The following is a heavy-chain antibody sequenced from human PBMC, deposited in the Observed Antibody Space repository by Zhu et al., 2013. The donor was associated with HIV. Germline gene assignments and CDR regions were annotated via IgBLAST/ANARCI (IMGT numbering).Heavy chain of an antibody. V-gene: IGHV1-2*02. CDR3: ARAQSGFTYAPFDR. J-gene: IGHJ4*02. D-gene: IGHD5-18*01. CDR1: GYTFTAYS. Sequence: QVQLVQSGAEVKKTGASVKVSCKASGYTFTAYSMHWVRQAPGQGLEWMGWINPNTGGTNYAQKFQDRVTVTRDTSISTAYMEVSRLRSDDTAVYYCARAQSGFTYAPFDRWGQGTLVTVSS. CDR2: INPNTGGT.